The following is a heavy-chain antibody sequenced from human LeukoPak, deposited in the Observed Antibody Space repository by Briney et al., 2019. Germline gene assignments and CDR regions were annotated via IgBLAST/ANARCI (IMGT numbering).Heavy chain of an antibody. V-gene: IGHV3-7*01. J-gene: IGHJ4*02. Sequence: GGSLRLSCAASGFTFSSYWMSWVRQAPGKGLEWVANIKQDGSEKYYVDSVKGRFTISRDNAKNSLYLQMNSLRAEDTAVYYCAKDRGDTAMGTFDYWGQGTLVTVSS. CDR1: GFTFSSYW. D-gene: IGHD5-18*01. CDR2: IKQDGSEK. CDR3: AKDRGDTAMGTFDY.